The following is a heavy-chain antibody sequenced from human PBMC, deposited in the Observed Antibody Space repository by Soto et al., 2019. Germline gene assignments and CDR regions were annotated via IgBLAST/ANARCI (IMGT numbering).Heavy chain of an antibody. V-gene: IGHV4-59*01. CDR1: GGSISSYY. D-gene: IGHD3-10*01. J-gene: IGHJ6*02. Sequence: SKTMSLTCTVSGGSISSYYWSWIRQPPGKGLEWIGYIYYSGSTNYNPSLKSRVTISVDTSKNQFSLKLSSVTAADTAVYYCARVSGSGWFGELLYNGREVWGQGPTVTVS. CDR2: IYYSGST. CDR3: ARVSGSGWFGELLYNGREV.